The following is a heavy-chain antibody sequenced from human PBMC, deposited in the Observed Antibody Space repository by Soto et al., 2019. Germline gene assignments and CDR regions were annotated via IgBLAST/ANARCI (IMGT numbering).Heavy chain of an antibody. D-gene: IGHD6-25*01. CDR1: GFTFSDYA. J-gene: IGHJ1*01. CDR2: ISATGATT. V-gene: IGHV3-23*01. CDR3: AKRRKSTENDNAVMLAAASSVQH. Sequence: EVQLLESGGGLVQPGGSLRLSCVASGFTFSDYAMTWVRQAPGKGLEWVSVISATGATTYYADSVRGLFTISRDNSKNTLNLQMNNLTVEDTAGIYCAKRRKSTENDNAVMLAAASSVQHWGQGTLGTVSS.